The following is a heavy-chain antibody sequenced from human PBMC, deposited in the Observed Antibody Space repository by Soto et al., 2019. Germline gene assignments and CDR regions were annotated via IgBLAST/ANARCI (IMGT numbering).Heavy chain of an antibody. CDR2: VTGGNGDT. J-gene: IGHJ4*02. V-gene: IGHV1-3*01. D-gene: IGHD2-21*01. Sequence: ASVKVSCKTSGYTFMSHVMHWVRQAPGQRLEWMGWVTGGNGDTKYSQNFQGRVTITRDTSATTAYMELSRLTSEDTAVYYCARVPLAYCGGDCHANVEFDYWGQGTLVTVSS. CDR1: GYTFMSHV. CDR3: ARVPLAYCGGDCHANVEFDY.